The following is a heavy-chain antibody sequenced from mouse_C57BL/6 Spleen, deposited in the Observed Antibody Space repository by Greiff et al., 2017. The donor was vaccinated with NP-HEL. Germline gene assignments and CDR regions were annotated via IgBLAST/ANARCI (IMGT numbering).Heavy chain of an antibody. CDR1: GFSLTSYG. D-gene: IGHD2-3*01. J-gene: IGHJ4*01. CDR2: IWSGGST. V-gene: IGHV2-2*01. CDR3: ARNDDGYYVGYAMDY. Sequence: VQLQQSGPGLVQPSQSLSITCTVSGFSLTSYGVHWVRQSPGKGLEWLGVIWSGGSTDYHAAFISRLSISKDNSKSQVFFKMNSLQADDTAIYYCARNDDGYYVGYAMDYWGQGTSVTVSS.